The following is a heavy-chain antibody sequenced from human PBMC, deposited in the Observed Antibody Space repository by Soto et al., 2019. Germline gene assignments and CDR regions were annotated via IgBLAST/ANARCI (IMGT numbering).Heavy chain of an antibody. CDR1: GGSISSYY. CDR2: IYYSGST. J-gene: IGHJ4*02. CDR3: AGDTSYYYGSGSSYYFDC. V-gene: IGHV4-59*01. Sequence: SETLSLTCTVSGGSISSYYWSWIRQPPGKGLEWIGYIYYSGSTNYNPSLKSRVTISVDTSKNQFSLKLSSVTAADTAVYYCAGDTSYYYGSGSSYYFDCWGQGTLVPVSS. D-gene: IGHD3-10*01.